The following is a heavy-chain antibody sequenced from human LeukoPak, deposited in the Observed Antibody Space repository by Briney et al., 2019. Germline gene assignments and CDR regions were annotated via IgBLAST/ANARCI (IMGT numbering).Heavy chain of an antibody. D-gene: IGHD4-23*01. CDR1: GYTFPSYF. V-gene: IGHV1-46*01. CDR2: INPSGGST. Sequence: ASVKVSCKASGYTFPSYFMHWVRQAPGQGLEWMGIINPSGGSTRYAQKFQGRVTMTRDTSTSTVYMELSSLSSEDTAVYYCARDLYGGNSEVDYWGQGTLVTVSS. J-gene: IGHJ4*02. CDR3: ARDLYGGNSEVDY.